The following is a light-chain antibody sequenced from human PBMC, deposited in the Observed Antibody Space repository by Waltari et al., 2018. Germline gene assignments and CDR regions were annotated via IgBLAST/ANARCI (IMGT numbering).Light chain of an antibody. V-gene: IGLV1-40*01. J-gene: IGLJ3*02. CDR1: SSNFGAGSH. Sequence: QSVLTQPPSMSGAPGQKVTIPCTGGSSNFGAGSHVHWYQQFPGAAPKLLIFGNSNRASGVPGRFSGSKSGTSASLAIAGLQSEDEAVYYCQSFDSSLSASVFGGGTKLTVL. CDR2: GNS. CDR3: QSFDSSLSASV.